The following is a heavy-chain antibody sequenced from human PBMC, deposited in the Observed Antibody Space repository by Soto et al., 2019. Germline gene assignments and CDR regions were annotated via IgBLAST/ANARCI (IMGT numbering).Heavy chain of an antibody. V-gene: IGHV4-39*01. CDR3: ARGRRWLQFARYYYYGMDV. CDR1: GGSISSSSYY. J-gene: IGHJ6*02. D-gene: IGHD5-12*01. CDR2: IYYSGST. Sequence: SETLSLTCTVSGGSISSSSYYWGWIRQPPGKGLEWIGSIYYSGSTYYNPSLKSRVTISVDTSKNQFSLKLSSVTAADTAVYYCARGRRWLQFARYYYYGMDVWGQGTTVTVSS.